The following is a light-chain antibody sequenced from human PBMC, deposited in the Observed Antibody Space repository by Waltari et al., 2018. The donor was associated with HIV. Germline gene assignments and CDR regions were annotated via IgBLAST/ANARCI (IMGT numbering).Light chain of an antibody. CDR1: SSDVGGYNL. V-gene: IGLV2-23*02. CDR2: EVS. J-gene: IGLJ2*01. CDR3: CAYAGSTTYVI. Sequence: QSALTQPASVSGSPGQSITIPCTATSSDVGGYNLVPWYQQHPGKAPKLMIYEVSKRPSGVSNRFSGSKSGNTASLTSSGLQAEDEADYYCCAYAGSTTYVIFGGGTKLTVL.